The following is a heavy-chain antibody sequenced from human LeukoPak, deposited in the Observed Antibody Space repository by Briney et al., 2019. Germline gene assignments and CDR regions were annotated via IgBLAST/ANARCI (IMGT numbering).Heavy chain of an antibody. J-gene: IGHJ4*02. CDR1: GFTVSSNY. CDR2: IYSGGST. CDR3: ARTFALDY. V-gene: IGHV3-53*01. Sequence: SGGSLRLSCAASGFTVSSNYMTWVRQAPGKGLEWVSVIYSGGSTYYADSVKGRFTISRDNSKNTLFLQMNSLRAEDTAVYYCARTFALDYWGQGTLVTVSS.